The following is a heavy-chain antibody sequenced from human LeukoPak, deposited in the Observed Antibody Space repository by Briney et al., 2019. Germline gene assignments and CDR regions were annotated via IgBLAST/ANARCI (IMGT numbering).Heavy chain of an antibody. Sequence: SETLSLTCTVSGYSISSGYYWGWIRQPPGKGLEWIGSIYHSGSTYYNPSLKSRVTISVDTSKNQFSLKLSSVTAADTAVYYCARDEWELLGGVDYWGQGTLVTVSS. J-gene: IGHJ4*02. D-gene: IGHD1-26*01. CDR1: GYSISSGYY. CDR2: IYHSGST. V-gene: IGHV4-38-2*02. CDR3: ARDEWELLGGVDY.